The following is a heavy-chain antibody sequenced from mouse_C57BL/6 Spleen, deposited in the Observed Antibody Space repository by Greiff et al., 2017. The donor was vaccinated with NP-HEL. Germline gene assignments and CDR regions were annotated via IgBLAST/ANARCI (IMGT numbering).Heavy chain of an antibody. Sequence: ESGPGLVKPSQSLSLTCSVTGYSITSGYYWNWIRQFPGNKLEWMGYISYDGSNNYNPSLKNRISITRDTSKNQFFLKLNSVTTEDTATYYCASGYYGSSGRYFDVWGTGTTVTVSS. J-gene: IGHJ1*03. CDR2: ISYDGSN. CDR1: GYSITSGYY. D-gene: IGHD1-1*01. CDR3: ASGYYGSSGRYFDV. V-gene: IGHV3-6*01.